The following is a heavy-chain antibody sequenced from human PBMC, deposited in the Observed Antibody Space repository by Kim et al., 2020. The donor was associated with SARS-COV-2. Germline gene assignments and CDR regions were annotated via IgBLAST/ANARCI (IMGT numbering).Heavy chain of an antibody. Sequence: SETLSRTCTVSGGSISSDGYYWSWIRQHPGKGLEWIGYIYYSGSTYYNPSLKSRVTISVDTSKNQFSLKLSSVTAADTAVYYCARDKLVRGVISVVDAFDIWGQGTMVTVSS. D-gene: IGHD3-10*01. CDR1: GGSISSDGYY. CDR3: ARDKLVRGVISVVDAFDI. V-gene: IGHV4-31*03. CDR2: IYYSGST. J-gene: IGHJ3*02.